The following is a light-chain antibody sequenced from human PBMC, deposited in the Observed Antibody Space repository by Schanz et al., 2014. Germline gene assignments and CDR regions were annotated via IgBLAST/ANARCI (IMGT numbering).Light chain of an antibody. Sequence: QSALTQPASVSGSPGQSITISCTGTSSDVGSYTYVSWYQQHPGKAPKLMIYDVSNRPSGVSNRFSGSKSGNTASLSISGLQAEDGADYYCSSYTSSSTLVFGGGTKLTVL. CDR1: SSDVGSYTY. V-gene: IGLV2-14*01. J-gene: IGLJ2*01. CDR3: SSYTSSSTLV. CDR2: DVS.